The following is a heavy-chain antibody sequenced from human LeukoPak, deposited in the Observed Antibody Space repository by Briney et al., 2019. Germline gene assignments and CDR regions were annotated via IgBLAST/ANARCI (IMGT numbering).Heavy chain of an antibody. V-gene: IGHV4-59*01. D-gene: IGHD3-22*01. J-gene: IGHJ4*02. CDR2: IYDTGSS. CDR3: ARGVYNDISGYYPDY. Sequence: SETLSLTCTVSGGSISSYYWNWMRQPPGKGLEWIGYIYDTGSSSYNPSLKSRATISVDTSKNQFSLKVRSVTAADTAVYYCARGVYNDISGYYPDYWGQGTLVTVSS. CDR1: GGSISSYY.